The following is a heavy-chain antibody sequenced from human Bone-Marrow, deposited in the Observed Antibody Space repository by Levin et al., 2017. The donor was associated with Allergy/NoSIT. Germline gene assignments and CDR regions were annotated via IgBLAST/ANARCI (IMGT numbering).Heavy chain of an antibody. J-gene: IGHJ4*02. Sequence: SETLSLTCTVSGGSISSYYWSWIRQPPGKGLEWIGFINYSGSTNYNPSLKSRVTMSVDRSKNQLSLKLSSVTAADTAVYYCARTEYSSEWYGGDYWGQGTLVTVSS. V-gene: IGHV4-59*08. CDR1: GGSISSYY. CDR2: INYSGST. D-gene: IGHD6-19*01. CDR3: ARTEYSSEWYGGDY.